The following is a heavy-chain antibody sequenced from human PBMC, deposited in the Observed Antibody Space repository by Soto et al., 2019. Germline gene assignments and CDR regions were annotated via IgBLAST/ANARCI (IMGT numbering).Heavy chain of an antibody. CDR1: GGSISSGGYS. CDR3: ARAYDSSGSNWFDP. CDR2: IYHSGST. D-gene: IGHD3-22*01. V-gene: IGHV4-30-2*01. J-gene: IGHJ5*02. Sequence: PSETLSLTCAVSGGSISSGGYSWSWIRQPPGKGLEWIGYIYHSGSTYYNPSLKSRVTISVDRSENQFSLKLSSVTAADTAVYYCARAYDSSGSNWFDPWGQGTLVTVSS.